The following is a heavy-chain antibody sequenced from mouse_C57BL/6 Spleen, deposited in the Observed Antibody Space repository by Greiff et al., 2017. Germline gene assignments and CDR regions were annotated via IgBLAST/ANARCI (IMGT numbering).Heavy chain of an antibody. Sequence: EVKLVESGEGLVKPGGSLKLSCAASGFIFSGYAMSWVRQTPEKSREWVAYIGRSGAYSYYADNVKGRFTISRENARNTLYLEISSLKSEDTAMYYCTREGEDYDEAYWGQGTLVTVSA. CDR3: TREGEDYDEAY. D-gene: IGHD2-4*01. CDR2: IGRSGAYS. J-gene: IGHJ3*01. CDR1: GFIFSGYA. V-gene: IGHV5-9-1*02.